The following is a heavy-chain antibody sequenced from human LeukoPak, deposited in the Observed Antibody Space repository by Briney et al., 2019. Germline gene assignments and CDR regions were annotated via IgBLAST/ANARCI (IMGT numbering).Heavy chain of an antibody. CDR1: GFTFSSYS. D-gene: IGHD3-9*01. CDR2: ISSSGSTI. J-gene: IGHJ4*02. V-gene: IGHV3-48*04. Sequence: GGSLRLSCAASGFTFSSYSMNWVRQAPGKGLEWVSYISSSGSTIYYADSVKGRFTISRDNAKNSLYLQMNSLRAEDTAVYYCARFALRYFDWLFDFDYWGQGTLVTVSS. CDR3: ARFALRYFDWLFDFDY.